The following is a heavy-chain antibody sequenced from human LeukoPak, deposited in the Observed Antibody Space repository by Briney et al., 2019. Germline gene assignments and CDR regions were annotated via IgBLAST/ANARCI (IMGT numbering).Heavy chain of an antibody. CDR2: IIPIFGTA. V-gene: IGHV1-69*13. J-gene: IGHJ5*02. D-gene: IGHD6-13*01. CDR1: GGTFSSYA. CDR3: AREVHSSSWYGWFDP. Sequence: ASVKVSCKASGGTFSSYAISWVRQAPGQGLEWMGGIIPIFGTANYAQKFQGRVTITADESTSTAYMELSSPRSEDTAVYYCAREVHSSSWYGWFDPWGQGTLVTVSS.